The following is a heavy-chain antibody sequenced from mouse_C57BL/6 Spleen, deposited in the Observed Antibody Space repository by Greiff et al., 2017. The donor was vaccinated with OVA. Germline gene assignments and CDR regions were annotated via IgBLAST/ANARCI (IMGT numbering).Heavy chain of an antibody. CDR2: ISDGGSYT. J-gene: IGHJ2*01. D-gene: IGHD4-1*01. Sequence: EVQLVESGGGLVKPGGSLKLSCAASGFTFSSYAMSWVRQTPEKRLEWVATISDGGSYTYYPDNVKGRFTISRDNAKNNLYLQMSRLKSEDTAMYYCARDWDLYYFDYWGQGTTLTVSS. CDR3: ARDWDLYYFDY. V-gene: IGHV5-4*01. CDR1: GFTFSSYA.